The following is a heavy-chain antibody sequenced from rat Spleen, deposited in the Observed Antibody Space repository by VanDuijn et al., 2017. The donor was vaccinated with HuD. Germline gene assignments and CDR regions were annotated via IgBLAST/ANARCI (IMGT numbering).Heavy chain of an antibody. CDR2: IWGDGST. D-gene: IGHD1-12*03. Sequence: QVQLKESGPGLVQPSQTLSLTCTVSGFSLISYAVNWVRQPPGKGLEWMGGIWGDGSTNYNSALKSRLSIRKDTSKSQVFLKMNNLQTEDTAMYFCATQHYYDGYYRDYWGQGVMVTVSS. CDR3: ATQHYYDGYYRDY. CDR1: GFSLISYA. V-gene: IGHV2S61*01. J-gene: IGHJ2*01.